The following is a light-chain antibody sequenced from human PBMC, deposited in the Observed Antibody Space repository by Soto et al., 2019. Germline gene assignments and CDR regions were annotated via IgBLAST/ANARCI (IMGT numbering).Light chain of an antibody. CDR1: KSDIGVYDF. V-gene: IGLV2-8*01. CDR3: KSYAGSNTYV. CDR2: EVV. Sequence: QSVLTQPPSASGSPGQSVTISCTGTKSDIGVYDFVSWYQHHPGKAPGLIIYEVVQRPSGVPDRFSGSKSGNTASLTVSGLQAADEADYFCKSYAGSNTYVFGSGTKV. J-gene: IGLJ1*01.